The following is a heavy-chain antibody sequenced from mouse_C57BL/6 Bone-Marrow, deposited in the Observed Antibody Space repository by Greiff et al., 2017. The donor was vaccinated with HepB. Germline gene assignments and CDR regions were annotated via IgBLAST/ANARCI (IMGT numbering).Heavy chain of an antibody. D-gene: IGHD1-1*01. CDR2: INPSSGYT. CDR3: ALYYGSSSWFAY. CDR1: GYTFTSYW. Sequence: VQGVESGAELAKPGASVKLSCKASGYTFTSYWMHWVKQRPGQGLEWIGYINPSSGYTKYNQKFKDKATLTADKSSSTAYMQLSSLTYEDSAVYYCALYYGSSSWFAYWGQGTLVTVSA. J-gene: IGHJ3*01. V-gene: IGHV1-7*01.